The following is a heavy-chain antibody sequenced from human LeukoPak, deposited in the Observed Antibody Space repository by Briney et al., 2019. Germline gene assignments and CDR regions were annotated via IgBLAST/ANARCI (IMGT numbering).Heavy chain of an antibody. J-gene: IGHJ4*02. CDR3: ARGPLDSSGYYFDY. V-gene: IGHV1-8*03. CDR2: MNPNSGNT. Sequence: ASVKVSCKASGYTFTSYDINWVRQATGQGLEWMGWMNPNSGNTGYAQKLQGRVTITRNTPISTAYMELSGLRSEDTAVYYCARGPLDSSGYYFDYWGQGTLVTVSS. D-gene: IGHD3-22*01. CDR1: GYTFTSYD.